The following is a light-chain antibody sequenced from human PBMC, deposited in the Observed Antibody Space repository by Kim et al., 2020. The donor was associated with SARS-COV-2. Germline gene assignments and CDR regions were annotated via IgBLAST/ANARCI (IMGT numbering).Light chain of an antibody. J-gene: IGKJ5*01. Sequence: LAPVYSFTPSSCASQSVSSSCVWYQQKHGQAPRLVIYDASNSVTGSAARFSGSGSGTAFTLTISSLGHEDYVVDYCQQRYNWPLTFGQGTRLEIK. CDR2: DAS. CDR3: QQRYNWPLT. V-gene: IGKV3-11*01. CDR1: QSVSSS.